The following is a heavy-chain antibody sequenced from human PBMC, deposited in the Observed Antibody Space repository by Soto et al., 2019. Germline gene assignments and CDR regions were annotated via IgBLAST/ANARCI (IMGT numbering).Heavy chain of an antibody. V-gene: IGHV3-23*01. CDR3: AKTQGYFDY. Sequence: EVQLLESGGGLVQPGGSLRLSCAASGFTFNNYAMTWVRQAPGKGLEWVSAIYVSADTTYYADSVKGRFTISSDTSKNTLYLQMNSLRAEDTAVYYCAKTQGYFDYWGREPWSPSPQ. CDR2: IYVSADTT. J-gene: IGHJ4*02. CDR1: GFTFNNYA.